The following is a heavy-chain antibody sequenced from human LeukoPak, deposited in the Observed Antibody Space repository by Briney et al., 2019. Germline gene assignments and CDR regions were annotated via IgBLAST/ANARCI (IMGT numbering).Heavy chain of an antibody. Sequence: GGSLRLSCSASGFPFTTYWIHWVRQDPGKGLVWVSRIKPDGSSTDYADSVKGRFTISRDNAKNALYLQMNSLRAEDTSVYYCARAITGSRNAMDVWGQGTTVSVSS. V-gene: IGHV3-74*01. CDR2: IKPDGSST. J-gene: IGHJ6*02. D-gene: IGHD1-20*01. CDR1: GFPFTTYW. CDR3: ARAITGSRNAMDV.